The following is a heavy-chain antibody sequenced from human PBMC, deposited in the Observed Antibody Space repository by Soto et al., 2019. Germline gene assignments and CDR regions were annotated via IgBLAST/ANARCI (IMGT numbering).Heavy chain of an antibody. CDR1: GGTFSNSA. Sequence: QVQLEQSGAEVKKPGSSVKVSCKASGGTFSNSAISWVRQAPGQGLEWMGGVMPIFRTPDYAQKFQGRVTITADEPTTTAYMELSGLKPDDKAVYYCARNKGRAQIGGHSYYVLDGWGQGTTVTVSS. V-gene: IGHV1-69*12. J-gene: IGHJ6*02. D-gene: IGHD6-25*01. CDR3: ARNKGRAQIGGHSYYVLDG. CDR2: VMPIFRTP.